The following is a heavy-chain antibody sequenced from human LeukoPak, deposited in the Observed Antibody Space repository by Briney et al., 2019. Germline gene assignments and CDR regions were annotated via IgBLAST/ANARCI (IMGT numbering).Heavy chain of an antibody. CDR2: IWYDGSNK. D-gene: IGHD3-10*01. J-gene: IGHJ4*02. Sequence: GGSLRLSCAASGFTFSSYAMHWVRQAPGKGLEWVALIWYDGSNKYYADSVKGRFTISRDNSKNTLYLEMNSLRAEDTAVYYCARDGAYYYGSGSSYNSLDYWGQGILVSVSS. V-gene: IGHV3-33*08. CDR1: GFTFSSYA. CDR3: ARDGAYYYGSGSSYNSLDY.